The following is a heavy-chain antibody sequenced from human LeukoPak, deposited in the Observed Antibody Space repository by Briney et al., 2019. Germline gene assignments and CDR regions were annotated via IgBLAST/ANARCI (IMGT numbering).Heavy chain of an antibody. J-gene: IGHJ4*02. CDR3: ARDLYSSGWNILDY. CDR2: IIPIFGTA. V-gene: IGHV1-69*13. CDR1: GGTFSNSA. D-gene: IGHD6-19*01. Sequence: RASVKVSCKASGGTFSNSAISWVRQAPGQGLEWMGGIIPIFGTANYAQRFQGRVTITADESTTTAYMEVSSLRSEDTAVYYCARDLYSSGWNILDYWGQGTLVTVSS.